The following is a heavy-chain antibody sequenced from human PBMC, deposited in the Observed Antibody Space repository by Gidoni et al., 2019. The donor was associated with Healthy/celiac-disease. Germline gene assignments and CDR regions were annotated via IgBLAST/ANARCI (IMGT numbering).Heavy chain of an antibody. CDR3: AHRPYDSSGYYFDY. V-gene: IGHV2-5*02. Sequence: QITLTESGPTRVPPTQTLTLTCTFSGFSLSTSGVGVGWSRQPPGKALAWLALIYWDDDKRYSPSLKSRLTITKDTSKNQVVLTMTNMDPVDTATYYCAHRPYDSSGYYFDYWGQGTLVTVSS. J-gene: IGHJ4*02. CDR2: IYWDDDK. D-gene: IGHD3-22*01. CDR1: GFSLSTSGVG.